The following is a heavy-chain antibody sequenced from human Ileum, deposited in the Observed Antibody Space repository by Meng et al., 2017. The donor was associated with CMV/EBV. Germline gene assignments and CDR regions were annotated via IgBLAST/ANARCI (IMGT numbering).Heavy chain of an antibody. D-gene: IGHD3-10*01. CDR3: GYGWQAEI. CDR2: ISGSGGST. J-gene: IGHJ4*02. CDR1: GFTFSSYA. Sequence: GESLKISCAASGFTFSSYAMSWVRQAPGKGLEWVSAISGSGGSTYYADSVKGRFTISRDNSKNTLYLQMNSLRAEDTAMYYCGYGWQAEIWGPGTLVTVSS. V-gene: IGHV3-23*01.